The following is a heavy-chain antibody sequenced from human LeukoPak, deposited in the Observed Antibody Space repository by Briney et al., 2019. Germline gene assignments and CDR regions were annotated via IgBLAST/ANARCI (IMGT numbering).Heavy chain of an antibody. CDR3: ARQVHSGYDWRGHFDY. CDR1: GGSISSSNYY. V-gene: IGHV4-39*01. CDR2: IYYSGST. Sequence: SSETLSLTCTVSGGSISSSNYYWGWIRQPPGKGLEWIGSIYYSGSTYYNPSLKSRVTISVDTSKNQFSLKLSSVTAADTAVYYCARQVHSGYDWRGHFDYWGQGTLVTVSS. J-gene: IGHJ4*02. D-gene: IGHD5-12*01.